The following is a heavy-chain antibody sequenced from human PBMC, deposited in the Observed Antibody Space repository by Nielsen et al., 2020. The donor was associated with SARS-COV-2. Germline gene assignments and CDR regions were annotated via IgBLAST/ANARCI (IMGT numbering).Heavy chain of an antibody. J-gene: IGHJ4*02. Sequence: GGSLRLSCAASGFTFSSYSMHWVRQGPGKGLLWVSHIKSDGTKTTYADSVKGRFITSRDNAKNTVYLQMNSLKAEDTAVYYCARLRDDGYYFDTGPYDYWGQGSPVTVSS. CDR2: IKSDGTKT. D-gene: IGHD2/OR15-2a*01. CDR1: GFTFSSYS. CDR3: ARLRDDGYYFDTGPYDY. V-gene: IGHV3-74*01.